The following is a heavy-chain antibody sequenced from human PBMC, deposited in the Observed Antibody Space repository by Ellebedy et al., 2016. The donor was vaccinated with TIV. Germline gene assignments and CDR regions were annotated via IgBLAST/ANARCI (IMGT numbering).Heavy chain of an antibody. V-gene: IGHV3-23*01. J-gene: IGHJ4*02. Sequence: PGGSLRLSCAASGFTFSIYAMSWVRPAPGKGLEWVSGISGSGGSTYYADSVKGRFTISRDTSKNTIYLQMDSLSADDTAVYYCARNTQFLIPSCLDYWGQGTLVTVSS. D-gene: IGHD2-2*01. CDR3: ARNTQFLIPSCLDY. CDR2: ISGSGGST. CDR1: GFTFSIYA.